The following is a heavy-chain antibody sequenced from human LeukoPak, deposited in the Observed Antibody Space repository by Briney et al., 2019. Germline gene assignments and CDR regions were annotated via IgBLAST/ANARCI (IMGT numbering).Heavy chain of an antibody. CDR1: GYTFTSYY. CDR3: ARASGSYWWFDS. CDR2: VNPSGGST. J-gene: IGHJ5*01. D-gene: IGHD1-26*01. Sequence: ASVTVSCKASGYTFTSYYMHWVRQAPGQGLEWMGIVNPSGGSTSYAQKFQGRVTMTRDMSTSTVYMELSSLRSEDTAVYYCARASGSYWWFDSWGQGTLVTVSS. V-gene: IGHV1-46*01.